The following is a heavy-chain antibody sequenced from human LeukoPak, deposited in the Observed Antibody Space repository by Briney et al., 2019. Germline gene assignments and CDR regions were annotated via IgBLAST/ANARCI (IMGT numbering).Heavy chain of an antibody. V-gene: IGHV3-30*04. Sequence: GGSLRLSCAASGFTFSSYNMNWVRQAPGKGLEWVAVISYDGSNKYYADSVKGRFTISRDNSKNTLYLQMNSLRAEDTAVYYCARDSPSYYYGSGSYRAFDIWGQGTMVTVSS. D-gene: IGHD3-10*01. CDR1: GFTFSSYN. CDR2: ISYDGSNK. J-gene: IGHJ3*02. CDR3: ARDSPSYYYGSGSYRAFDI.